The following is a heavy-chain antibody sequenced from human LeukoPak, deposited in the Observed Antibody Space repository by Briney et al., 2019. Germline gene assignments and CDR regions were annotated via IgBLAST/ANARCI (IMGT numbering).Heavy chain of an antibody. D-gene: IGHD5-18*01. CDR2: ISSSTGYI. Sequence: GGSLRLSCAASGFTFSYSSMNWVRQAPGKGLEWVSSISSSTGYIYCADSVKGRFTISRDNAKNSLYLQMNSLRAEDTAVYYCARGNTAMVRSYFDYWGLGTLVTVSS. J-gene: IGHJ4*02. V-gene: IGHV3-21*01. CDR1: GFTFSYSS. CDR3: ARGNTAMVRSYFDY.